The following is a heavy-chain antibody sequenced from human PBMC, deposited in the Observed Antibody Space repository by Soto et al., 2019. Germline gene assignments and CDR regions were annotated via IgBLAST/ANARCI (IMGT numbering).Heavy chain of an antibody. Sequence: GGSLRLSCAASGFTFSSYAMSWVRQAPGKGLEWVSAISGSGGSTYYADSVKGRFTISRDNSKNTLYLQMNSLRAEDTAVYYCAKGGLGMYIQGKEYYYYGMDVWGQGTTVTVSS. CDR1: GFTFSSYA. CDR2: ISGSGGST. V-gene: IGHV3-23*01. D-gene: IGHD7-27*01. CDR3: AKGGLGMYIQGKEYYYYGMDV. J-gene: IGHJ6*02.